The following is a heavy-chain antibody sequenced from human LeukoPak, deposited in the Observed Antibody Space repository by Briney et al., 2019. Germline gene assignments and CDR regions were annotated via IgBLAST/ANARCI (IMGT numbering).Heavy chain of an antibody. Sequence: ASVKVSCKASGYTFTSYGISWVRQAPGQGLEWMGWISAYNGNTNYAQKLQGRVTMTTDTSTSTAYMELRSLRFDDTAVYYCAIQNGLQWLRYPFDYWGQGTLVTVSS. J-gene: IGHJ4*02. CDR3: AIQNGLQWLRYPFDY. D-gene: IGHD5-12*01. CDR1: GYTFTSYG. CDR2: ISAYNGNT. V-gene: IGHV1-18*01.